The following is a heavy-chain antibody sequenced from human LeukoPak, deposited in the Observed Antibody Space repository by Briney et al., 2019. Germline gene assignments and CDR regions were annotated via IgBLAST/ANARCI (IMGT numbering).Heavy chain of an antibody. CDR1: GFTFSSYS. Sequence: GGSLRLSCAASGFTFSSYSMNWVRQAPGKGLEWVSYISSVGDTIYYVDSVKGRFTISRDNAKNSLYLQMSSLRAEDTAVYYCVKGHLVWELGDYFDYWGQGTLVTVSS. J-gene: IGHJ4*02. CDR2: ISSVGDTI. V-gene: IGHV3-48*04. D-gene: IGHD1-26*01. CDR3: VKGHLVWELGDYFDY.